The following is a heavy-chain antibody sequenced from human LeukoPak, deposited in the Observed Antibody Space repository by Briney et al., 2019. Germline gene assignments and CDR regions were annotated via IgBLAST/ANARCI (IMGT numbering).Heavy chain of an antibody. CDR1: GFTFSNYG. V-gene: IGHV3-48*01. Sequence: GGSLRLSCAASGFTFSNYGMNWVRQAPGKGLEWVSYISSSSTIIYYADSVKGRFTISRDNAKSSLYLQMNSLRAEDTAVYYCARNENSGWGYFDYWGQGTLVTVSS. D-gene: IGHD5-12*01. J-gene: IGHJ4*02. CDR2: ISSSSTII. CDR3: ARNENSGWGYFDY.